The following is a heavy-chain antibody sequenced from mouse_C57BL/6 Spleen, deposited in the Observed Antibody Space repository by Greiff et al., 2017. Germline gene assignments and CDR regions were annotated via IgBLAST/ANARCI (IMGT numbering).Heavy chain of an antibody. V-gene: IGHV1-39*01. D-gene: IGHD2-4*01. J-gene: IGHJ2*01. CDR2: INPNYGTT. CDR1: GYSFTDYN. CDR3: ARESIGRGYDYDPFDY. Sequence: EVQVVESGPELVKPGASVKISCKASGYSFTDYNMNWVKQSNGKSLEWIGVINPNYGTTSYNQKFKGKATLTVDQSSSTAYMQLNSLTSEDSAVYYCARESIGRGYDYDPFDYWGQGTTLTVSS.